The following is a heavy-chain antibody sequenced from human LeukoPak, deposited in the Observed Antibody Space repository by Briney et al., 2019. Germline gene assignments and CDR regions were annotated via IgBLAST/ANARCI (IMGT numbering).Heavy chain of an antibody. CDR2: IYHSGSS. CDR1: GGSISNYY. Sequence: SETLSLTCSVSGGSISNYYWSWIRQPPGKGLEWVGNIYHSGSSNYNPSLKSRVTISVDTSRNKISLKLSSVTAADTAVYYCVRDAMGVTAAGLVFDVWGQGTVVTVSS. CDR3: VRDAMGVTAAGLVFDV. J-gene: IGHJ3*01. V-gene: IGHV4-59*01. D-gene: IGHD6-13*01.